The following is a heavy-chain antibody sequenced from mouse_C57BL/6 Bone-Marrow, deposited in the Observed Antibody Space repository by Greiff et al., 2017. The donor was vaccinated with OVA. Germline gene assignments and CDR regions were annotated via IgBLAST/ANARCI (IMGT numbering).Heavy chain of an antibody. V-gene: IGHV1-69*01. CDR3: ARSEFAY. Sequence: QVQLQQSGAELVMPGASVKLSCKASGYTFTSYWMHWVKQRPGQGLEWIGETDPSDSYTNYNQKFKGKSTLTVDKSSSTAYMQLSSLTSEDSAVYYCARSEFAYWGQGTTLTVSS. CDR2: TDPSDSYT. CDR1: GYTFTSYW. J-gene: IGHJ2*01.